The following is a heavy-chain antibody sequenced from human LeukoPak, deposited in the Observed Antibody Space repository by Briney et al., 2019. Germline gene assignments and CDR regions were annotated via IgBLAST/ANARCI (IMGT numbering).Heavy chain of an antibody. CDR3: AKLHTSGSIDY. J-gene: IGHJ4*02. CDR1: GFTFDDYA. D-gene: IGHD3-22*01. Sequence: GGSLRLSCAASGFTFDDYAMHWVRQAPGKGLEWVSGISWNSGSIGYADSVKGRFTISRDNAKNSLYLQMNSLRAEDTALYYCAKLHTSGSIDYWGQGTLVTVSS. CDR2: ISWNSGSI. V-gene: IGHV3-9*01.